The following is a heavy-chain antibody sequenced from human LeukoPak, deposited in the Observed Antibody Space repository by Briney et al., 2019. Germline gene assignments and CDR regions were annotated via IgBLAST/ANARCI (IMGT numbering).Heavy chain of an antibody. Sequence: GGSLRLSCAASGFSFSNAWMNWVRQAPGKGLEWVSYISSSGSTIYYADSVKGRFTISRDNAKNSLYLQMNSLRAEDTAVYYCARVNCGGDCYSHDAFDIWGQGTMVTVSS. CDR3: ARVNCGGDCYSHDAFDI. D-gene: IGHD2-21*02. V-gene: IGHV3-48*04. CDR2: ISSSGSTI. CDR1: GFSFSNAW. J-gene: IGHJ3*02.